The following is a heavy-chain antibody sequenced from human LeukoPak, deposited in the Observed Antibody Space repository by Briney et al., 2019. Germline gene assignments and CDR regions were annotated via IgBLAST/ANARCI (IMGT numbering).Heavy chain of an antibody. CDR2: IYYTGST. Sequence: SSETLSLTCTVSGGSISIYYWSWIRQPPGKGLECIGYIYYTGSTTYNPSLKSRVAISIDTSKNQFSLRLNSVTAADTAVYYCARGRGDSRGTSFDGWGQGTLVTVSS. CDR1: GGSISIYY. CDR3: ARGRGDSRGTSFDG. J-gene: IGHJ4*02. D-gene: IGHD3-22*01. V-gene: IGHV4-59*01.